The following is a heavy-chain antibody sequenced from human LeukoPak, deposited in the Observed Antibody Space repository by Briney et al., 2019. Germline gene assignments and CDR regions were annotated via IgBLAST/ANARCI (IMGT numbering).Heavy chain of an antibody. CDR3: ASQIPGFWGGPGWFDP. Sequence: PSQTLSLTCTVSGGSISSGDYYWSWIRQPPGKGLEWIGYIYYSGSTYYTPSLKGRVTISVDTSKYQFSLKLSSVTAADTAVYYCASQIPGFWGGPGWFDPWGQGTLVTVSS. V-gene: IGHV4-30-4*08. D-gene: IGHD3-16*01. CDR2: IYYSGST. CDR1: GGSISSGDYY. J-gene: IGHJ5*02.